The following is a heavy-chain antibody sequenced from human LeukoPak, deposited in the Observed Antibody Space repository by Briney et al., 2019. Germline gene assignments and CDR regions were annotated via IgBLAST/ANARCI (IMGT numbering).Heavy chain of an antibody. V-gene: IGHV3-53*05. Sequence: GGSLRLSCAASGFTVSSNYMSWVRQAPGKGLEWVSIIYSGGSTFYADSVKGRFTISRDNSKNTLYLQMNSLRAEDTAVYYCARILDSAWGELGYWGQGTLVTVSS. CDR1: GFTVSSNY. J-gene: IGHJ4*02. D-gene: IGHD6-19*01. CDR3: ARILDSAWGELGY. CDR2: IYSGGST.